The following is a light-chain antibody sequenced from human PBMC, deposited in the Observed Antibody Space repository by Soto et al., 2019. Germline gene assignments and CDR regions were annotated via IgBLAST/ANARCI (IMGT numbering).Light chain of an antibody. CDR1: SSDVGGFDF. V-gene: IGLV2-8*01. CDR3: SSYAGRNNVI. J-gene: IGLJ2*01. CDR2: EVN. Sequence: QSALTQPPSASGSPGQSVTISCTGTSSDVGGFDFVSWYQQHPGEAPKLMIFEVNKRPSGVPDRFSGSRSGSTASLTVSGLQADDEADYYCSSYAGRNNVIFGGGTKLTVL.